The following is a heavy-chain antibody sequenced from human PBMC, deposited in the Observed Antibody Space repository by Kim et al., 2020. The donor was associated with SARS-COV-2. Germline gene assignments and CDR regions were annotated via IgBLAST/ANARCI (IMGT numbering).Heavy chain of an antibody. CDR1: GFSFADYY. Sequence: GGSLRLSCAASGFSFADYYMTWIRQAPGKGLEWVSYITSGGEAIYYADSVRGRFTISRDNTNNFLYLHMSSLRPEDTAVYYCASGGALNVFNDHWGQGTLITVS. J-gene: IGHJ4*02. V-gene: IGHV3-11*01. CDR3: ASGGALNVFNDH. CDR2: ITSGGEAI. D-gene: IGHD3-16*01.